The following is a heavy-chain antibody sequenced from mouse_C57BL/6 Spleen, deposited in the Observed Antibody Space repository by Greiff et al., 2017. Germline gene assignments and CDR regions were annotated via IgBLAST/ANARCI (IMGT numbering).Heavy chain of an antibody. V-gene: IGHV1-26*01. D-gene: IGHD1-1*01. J-gene: IGHJ1*03. CDR2: INPNNGGT. Sequence: VQLQQSGPELVKPGASVKISCKASGYTFTDYYMNWVKQSHGKSLEWIGDINPNNGGTSYNQKFKGKATLTVDKSSSTAYMELRSLTSEDSAVYYCARSYYGSRFDVWGTGTTVTVSS. CDR1: GYTFTDYY. CDR3: ARSYYGSRFDV.